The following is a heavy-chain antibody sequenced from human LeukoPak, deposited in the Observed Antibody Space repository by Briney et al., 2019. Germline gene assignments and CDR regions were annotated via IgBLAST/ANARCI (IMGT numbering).Heavy chain of an antibody. CDR1: GFTFIDYY. Sequence: ASVKLSCKASGFTFIDYYMHWVRQAPGQGLEWMGRINPRSGGTNNAQKFQDRGTMTRDTSISKTYMELSRLKFDDTVVFYCARGSISSGDWFDPWGQGTLVTVSS. J-gene: IGHJ5*02. D-gene: IGHD6-6*01. V-gene: IGHV1-2*05. CDR2: INPRSGGT. CDR3: ARGSISSGDWFDP.